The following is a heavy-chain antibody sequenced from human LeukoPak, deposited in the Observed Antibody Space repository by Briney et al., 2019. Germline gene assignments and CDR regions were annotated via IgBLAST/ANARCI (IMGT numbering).Heavy chain of an antibody. D-gene: IGHD3-10*01. CDR2: INRSGST. Sequence: SETLSLTCAVYGGSFSGYYWSWIRQPPGKGLEWIGEINRSGSTNYNPSLKSRVTISVDTSKNQFSLKLSSVTAADTAVYYCASGGRAITMVRGVIITEYYFDYWGQGTLVTVSS. V-gene: IGHV4-34*01. CDR1: GGSFSGYY. J-gene: IGHJ4*02. CDR3: ASGGRAITMVRGVIITEYYFDY.